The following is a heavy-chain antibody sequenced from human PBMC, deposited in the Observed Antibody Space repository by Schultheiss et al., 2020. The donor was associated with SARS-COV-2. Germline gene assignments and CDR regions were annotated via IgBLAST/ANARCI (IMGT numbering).Heavy chain of an antibody. D-gene: IGHD2-2*01. CDR3: VKDVVSAAWNYFEY. V-gene: IGHV3-23*01. Sequence: GGSLRLSCAASGFTFSSYAMSWVRQAPGKGLEWVSAISGSGGTKYADSVKGRFTISRDNSKNTLYLQMNSLRVDDTAVYYCVKDVVSAAWNYFEYWGQGTLVTVSS. CDR1: GFTFSSYA. J-gene: IGHJ4*02. CDR2: ISGSGGT.